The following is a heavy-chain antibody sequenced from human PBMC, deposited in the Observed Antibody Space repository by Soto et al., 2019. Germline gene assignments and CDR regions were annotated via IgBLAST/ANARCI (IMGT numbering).Heavy chain of an antibody. CDR1: GFTFSNAW. CDR3: AKTSNYDILTGPGYHMDV. Sequence: GGSLRLSCAASGFTFSNAWMNWVRQAPGKGLEWVSAISGSGGSTYYADSVKGRFTISRDNSKNTLYLQMNSLRAEDTAVYYCAKTSNYDILTGPGYHMDVWGKGTTVTVSS. D-gene: IGHD3-9*01. J-gene: IGHJ6*03. CDR2: ISGSGGST. V-gene: IGHV3-23*01.